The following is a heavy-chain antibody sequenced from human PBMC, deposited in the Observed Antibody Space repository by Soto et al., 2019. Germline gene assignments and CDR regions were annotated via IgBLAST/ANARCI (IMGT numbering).Heavy chain of an antibody. V-gene: IGHV3-21*02. Sequence: EVQLVESGGGLVKPGQSLTLSCIVSEFTFSDFGVNWVRQAPGKGLEWVSFINARSTEIHYADSVRGRFTVSRDNARNTLYLQMTSLRVEDTAVYYCVRYYDNGGYPWYFDYWGQGALVTVSS. J-gene: IGHJ4*02. D-gene: IGHD3-22*01. CDR2: INARSTEI. CDR3: VRYYDNGGYPWYFDY. CDR1: EFTFSDFG.